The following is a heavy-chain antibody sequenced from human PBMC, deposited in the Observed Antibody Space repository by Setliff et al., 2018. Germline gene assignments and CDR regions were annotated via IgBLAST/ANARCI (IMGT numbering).Heavy chain of an antibody. CDR2: INHSGST. Sequence: PSETLSLTCAVYGGSFSGYYWSWIRQPPGKGLEWIGEINHSGSTNYNPSLKSRVTISVDTSKNQFSLKLSTVTAADTAVYYCATPSGGYYYDSSGYFRGAWYMDVWGKGTTVTVSS. J-gene: IGHJ6*03. V-gene: IGHV4-34*01. D-gene: IGHD3-22*01. CDR3: ATPSGGYYYDSSGYFRGAWYMDV. CDR1: GGSFSGYY.